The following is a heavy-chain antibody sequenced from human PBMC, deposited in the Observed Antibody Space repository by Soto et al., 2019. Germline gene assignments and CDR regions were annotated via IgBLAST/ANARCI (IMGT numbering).Heavy chain of an antibody. CDR2: IYYSGST. CDR1: GGSISSGDHY. V-gene: IGHV4-30-4*01. J-gene: IGHJ4*02. D-gene: IGHD5-18*01. CDR3: ARGAGGYSYGNFDY. Sequence: PSETLSLTCTVSGGSISSGDHYWNWIRQPPGKALEWIGYIYYSGSTYYNPSLKSRVTISVDTSKNQFSLMLRSVTAADTAVYYCARGAGGYSYGNFDYWGRGTLVTVS.